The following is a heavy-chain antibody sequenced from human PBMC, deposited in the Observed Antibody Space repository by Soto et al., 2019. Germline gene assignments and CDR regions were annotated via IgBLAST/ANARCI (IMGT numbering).Heavy chain of an antibody. CDR1: GFTFSSYG. J-gene: IGHJ5*02. V-gene: IGHV3-33*01. Sequence: QVQLVESGGGVVQPGRSLRLSCAASGFTFSSYGMHWVRQATGKGLEWVAVIWYDGSNKYYADSVKGRFTISRDNSKNTLYLQMNSLRAEDTAVYYWASAVGAGWFDPWGQGTLVTVSS. CDR3: ASAVGAGWFDP. D-gene: IGHD1-26*01. CDR2: IWYDGSNK.